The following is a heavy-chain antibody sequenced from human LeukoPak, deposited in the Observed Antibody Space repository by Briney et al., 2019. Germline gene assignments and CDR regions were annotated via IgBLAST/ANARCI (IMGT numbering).Heavy chain of an antibody. CDR2: INHSGST. J-gene: IGHJ6*03. V-gene: IGHV4-34*01. Sequence: SETLSLTCAGYGGSFSCYYWSWIRQPPGKGLEWIGEINHSGSTNYNPSLKSRVTISVDTSKKQFSLKLSSVTAADTAVYYCARGFYYGSGSYYPVYYYYYMDVWGKGTTVTASS. CDR3: ARGFYYGSGSYYPVYYYYYMDV. D-gene: IGHD3-10*01. CDR1: GGSFSCYY.